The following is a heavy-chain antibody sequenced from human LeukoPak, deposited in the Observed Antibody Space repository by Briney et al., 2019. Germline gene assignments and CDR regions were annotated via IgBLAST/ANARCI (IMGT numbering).Heavy chain of an antibody. J-gene: IGHJ4*02. V-gene: IGHV4-38-2*02. CDR1: GYSISSGYY. D-gene: IGHD6-19*01. Sequence: SETLSLTCTVSGYSISSGYYWGWIRQPPGKGLEWIGSIYHSGSTYYNPSLKSRVTISVDTSKNQFSLKLSSVTAADTAVYYCARERIRLGAIAVAGRYFDYWGQGTLVTVSS. CDR2: IYHSGST. CDR3: ARERIRLGAIAVAGRYFDY.